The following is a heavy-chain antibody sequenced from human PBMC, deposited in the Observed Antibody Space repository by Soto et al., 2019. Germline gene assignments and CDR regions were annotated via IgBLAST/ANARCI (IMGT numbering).Heavy chain of an antibody. D-gene: IGHD3-3*01. CDR1: GYTFTSYG. Sequence: ASVKVSCKASGYTFTSYGIIWVRQAPGQGLEWMGWISAYNGNTNYAQKLQGRVTMTTDTSTSTAYMELRSLRSDDTAVYYCARQYYDFWSGYAPNPYYYYGMDVWGQGTTVTVSS. CDR3: ARQYYDFWSGYAPNPYYYYGMDV. V-gene: IGHV1-18*01. J-gene: IGHJ6*02. CDR2: ISAYNGNT.